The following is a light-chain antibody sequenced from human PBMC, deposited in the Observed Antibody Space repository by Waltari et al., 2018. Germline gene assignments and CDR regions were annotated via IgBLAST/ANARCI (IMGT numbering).Light chain of an antibody. CDR2: EVY. Sequence: HSALTQPASVSGSLGQSITISCTGTISAVGHYDLVSWYQQHPGRAPKLMIHEVYKRPSGISSRFSASKSGATASLTISGLRAEDEADYYCCSYGGPSTPYVFGTGTKVTVL. CDR1: ISAVGHYDL. CDR3: CSYGGPSTPYV. V-gene: IGLV2-23*02. J-gene: IGLJ1*01.